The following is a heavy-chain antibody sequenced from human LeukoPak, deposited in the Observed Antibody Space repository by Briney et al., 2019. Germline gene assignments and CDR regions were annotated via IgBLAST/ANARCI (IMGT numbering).Heavy chain of an antibody. D-gene: IGHD1-26*01. CDR1: GGSFSGYY. J-gene: IGHJ5*02. Sequence: SEALSLTCAVYGGSFSGYYWSWIRQPPGTGLEWIGDINHSGSTNYNPSLKSRVTISVDTSKNQFSLKLSSVTAADTAVYYCARLRGGPVSWGQGTLVNVSS. V-gene: IGHV4-34*01. CDR2: INHSGST. CDR3: ARLRGGPVS.